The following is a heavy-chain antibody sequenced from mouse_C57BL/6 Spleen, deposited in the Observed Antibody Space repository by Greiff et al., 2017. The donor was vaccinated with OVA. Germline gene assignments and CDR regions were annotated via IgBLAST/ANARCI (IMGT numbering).Heavy chain of an antibody. CDR2: IDPSDSYT. D-gene: IGHD3-3*01. J-gene: IGHJ2*01. Sequence: QVQLQQPGAELVMPGASVKLSCKASGYTFTSYWMHWVKQRPGQGLEWIGEIDPSDSYTNYNQKFKGKSTVTVDKSSSTAYMQLSSLTSEDSAVYYCARKGPYYFDYWGQGTTLTVSS. V-gene: IGHV1-69*01. CDR1: GYTFTSYW. CDR3: ARKGPYYFDY.